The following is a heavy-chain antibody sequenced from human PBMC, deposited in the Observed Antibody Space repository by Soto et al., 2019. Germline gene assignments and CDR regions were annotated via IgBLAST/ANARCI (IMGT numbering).Heavy chain of an antibody. CDR2: IIPIFGTA. CDR3: ARESPIAARPRKHYYYGMDV. V-gene: IGHV1-69*13. J-gene: IGHJ6*02. Sequence: ASVKVSCKASGGTFSSYAISWVRQAPGQGLEWMGGIIPIFGTANYAQKFQGRVTITADESTSTAYMELSSLRSEDTAVYYCARESPIAARPRKHYYYGMDVWGQGTTVTVSS. D-gene: IGHD6-6*01. CDR1: GGTFSSYA.